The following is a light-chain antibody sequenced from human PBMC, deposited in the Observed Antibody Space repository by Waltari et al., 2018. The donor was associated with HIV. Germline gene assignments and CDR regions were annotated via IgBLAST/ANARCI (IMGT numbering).Light chain of an antibody. CDR1: QRFSRRY. CDR2: DAS. V-gene: IGKV3-20*01. Sequence: EIVLTQSPGTLSLSQGERATLSCRASQRFSRRYLAWYQQKPGQAPRLLIYDASSRATGIPDRFGGSGSGTDFILTISRLEPEDFAVYYCQQYGSLYTFGQGTKLEIK. CDR3: QQYGSLYT. J-gene: IGKJ2*01.